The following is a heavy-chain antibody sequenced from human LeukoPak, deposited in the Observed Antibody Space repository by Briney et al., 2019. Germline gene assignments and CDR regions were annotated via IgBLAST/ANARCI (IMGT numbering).Heavy chain of an antibody. D-gene: IGHD3-10*01. CDR1: GGTFSSYA. CDR3: ARGFFVGSGSWYMDV. V-gene: IGHV1-69*13. Sequence: GASVKVSCKASGGTFSSYAISWVRQAPGQGLEWMGGIIPILGTANYAQKFQGRVTITAEESTSTAYMELSSLRSEDTAVYYCARGFFVGSGSWYMDVWGKGTTVTISS. J-gene: IGHJ6*03. CDR2: IIPILGTA.